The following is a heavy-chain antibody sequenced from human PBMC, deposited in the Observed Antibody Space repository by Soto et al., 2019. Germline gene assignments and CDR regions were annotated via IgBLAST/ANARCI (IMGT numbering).Heavy chain of an antibody. CDR3: ARYDSSGYYWPYYYYGMDV. CDR2: IWYDGSNK. J-gene: IGHJ6*02. CDR1: GFTFSSYG. D-gene: IGHD3-22*01. V-gene: IGHV3-33*01. Sequence: GGSLRLSCAASGFTFSSYGMHWVRQAPGKGLEWVAVIWYDGSNKYYADSVKGRFTISRDNSKNTLYLQMNSLRAEDTAVYYCARYDSSGYYWPYYYYGMDVWGQGTTVTAP.